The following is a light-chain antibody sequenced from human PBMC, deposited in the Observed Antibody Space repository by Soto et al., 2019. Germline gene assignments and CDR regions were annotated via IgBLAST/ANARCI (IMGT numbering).Light chain of an antibody. CDR2: SNN. CDR3: AAWDDSLNGWV. CDR1: SSNIGSNT. J-gene: IGLJ3*02. Sequence: QSVLTQPPSASGTPGQRVTISCSGSSSNIGSNTVNWYQHLPGTAPKVLIYSNNQRPSGVPDRFSGSKSGTSASLAIFGLQSEDEAVYYCAAWDDSLNGWVFGGGTKLTVL. V-gene: IGLV1-44*01.